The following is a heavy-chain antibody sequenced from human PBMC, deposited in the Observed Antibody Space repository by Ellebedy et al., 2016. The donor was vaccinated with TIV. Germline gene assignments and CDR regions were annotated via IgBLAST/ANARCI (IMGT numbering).Heavy chain of an antibody. Sequence: GGSLRLSCAASTFTVSYNYMNWVRQAPGKGPEWVSGIYTDDTTYNADSVKGRFTISRDNAKNTLYLHIDSLRSEDTAVYYCARASFYDVDLSGWYFDLWGRGTLVTVSS. D-gene: IGHD3-10*02. J-gene: IGHJ2*01. V-gene: IGHV3-66*01. CDR3: ARASFYDVDLSGWYFDL. CDR1: TFTVSYNY. CDR2: IYTDDTT.